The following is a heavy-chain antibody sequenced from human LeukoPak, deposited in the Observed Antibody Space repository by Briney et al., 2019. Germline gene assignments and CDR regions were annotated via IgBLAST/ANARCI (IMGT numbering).Heavy chain of an antibody. CDR1: GYTFTSYY. CDR2: INPSGGST. D-gene: IGHD3-10*01. J-gene: IGHJ6*03. CDR3: ARDSHYYGSGRPTNDFYYYYMDV. Sequence: ASVKVSCKASGYTFTSYYMHWVRQAPGQGLEWMGIINPSGGSTSYAQKFQGRVTMTRDTSTSTVYMELSSLRSEDTAVYYCARDSHYYGSGRPTNDFYYYYMDVWGKGTTVTISS. V-gene: IGHV1-46*01.